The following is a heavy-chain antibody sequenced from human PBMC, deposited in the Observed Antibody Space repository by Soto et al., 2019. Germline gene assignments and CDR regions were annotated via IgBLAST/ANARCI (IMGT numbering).Heavy chain of an antibody. Sequence: GGSLRLSCAASGFTFSSYAMHWVRQAPGKGLEWVAVISYDGSNKYYADSVKGRFTISRDKSKNTLYLQMNSLRAEDTAVYYCARDRGSSSWYYYYGMDVWGQGTTVTVSS. CDR2: ISYDGSNK. CDR1: GFTFSSYA. CDR3: ARDRGSSSWYYYYGMDV. D-gene: IGHD6-13*01. V-gene: IGHV3-30*04. J-gene: IGHJ6*02.